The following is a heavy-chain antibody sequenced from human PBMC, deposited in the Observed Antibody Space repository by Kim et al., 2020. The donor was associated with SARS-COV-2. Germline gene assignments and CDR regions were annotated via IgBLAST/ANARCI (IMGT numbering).Heavy chain of an antibody. Sequence: SETLSLTCTVSGVSISSYYWSWIRQPPGKGLEWIGYIYYSGSTNYNPSLKSRVTISVDTSKNQFSLKLSSVTAADTAVYYCAKSPLGYSSSWWEGGYYYFGKDVWGQGSTVTVSS. J-gene: IGHJ6*01. D-gene: IGHD6-13*01. CDR1: GVSISSYY. V-gene: IGHV4-59*01. CDR2: IYYSGST. CDR3: AKSPLGYSSSWWEGGYYYFGKDV.